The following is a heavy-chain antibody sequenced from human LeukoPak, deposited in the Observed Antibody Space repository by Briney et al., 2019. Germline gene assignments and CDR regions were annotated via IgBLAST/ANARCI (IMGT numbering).Heavy chain of an antibody. Sequence: PSGTLSLTCVFSGDSIRSNNWRSWVRQPPGKGLEWIGEIYHSGSTTYSPSLKSRVTISVDKSKNQFSLKLTSLTVADTAVYYCARAGVYRTYYDAFDIWGLGTMVTVSS. CDR2: IYHSGST. CDR1: GDSIRSNNW. D-gene: IGHD5/OR15-5a*01. V-gene: IGHV4-4*02. CDR3: ARAGVYRTYYDAFDI. J-gene: IGHJ3*02.